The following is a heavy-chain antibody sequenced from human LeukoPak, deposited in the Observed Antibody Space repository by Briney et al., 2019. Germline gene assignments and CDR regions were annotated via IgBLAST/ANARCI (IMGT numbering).Heavy chain of an antibody. J-gene: IGHJ6*02. CDR1: GGSISSYY. D-gene: IGHD6-13*01. V-gene: IGHV4-59*01. CDR3: ASGYSAGPYYYYYYGMDV. Sequence: PSETLSLTCTVSGGSISSYYWSWIRQPPGKGLEWIGYIYYSGSTNYNPSLKSRVTISVDTSKNQFSLKLSSVTAADTAVYYCASGYSAGPYYYYYYGMDVWGQGTTVTVSS. CDR2: IYYSGST.